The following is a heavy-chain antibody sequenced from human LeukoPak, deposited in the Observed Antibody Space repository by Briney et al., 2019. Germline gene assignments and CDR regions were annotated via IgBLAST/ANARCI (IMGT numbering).Heavy chain of an antibody. J-gene: IGHJ6*03. CDR3: VRHSIAGYYYYLDV. V-gene: IGHV4-38-2*01. D-gene: IGHD2/OR15-2a*01. Sequence: SETLSLTCAVSGYSISSGHYWGWIRPPPGKGLEWIGSGYPTGATYYNPSLESRVIISLDMSQNQISLKVNSVTAADTAVYHCVRHSIAGYYYYLDVWGKGTTVTVSS. CDR2: GYPTGAT. CDR1: GYSISSGHY.